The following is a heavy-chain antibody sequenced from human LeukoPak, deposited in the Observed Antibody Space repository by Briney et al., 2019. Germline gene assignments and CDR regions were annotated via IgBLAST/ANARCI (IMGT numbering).Heavy chain of an antibody. V-gene: IGHV3-66*01. CDR3: ARDSSGPLY. J-gene: IGHJ4*02. CDR2: IYIGGGT. CDR1: GFTVSNNY. Sequence: GGSLRLSCAASGFTVSNNYMSWVRQAPGKGLEWVSVIYIGGGTYYADSVKDRFTISRDNSKNTLYLQMNSLRAEDTAVYYCARDSSGPLYWGQGTLVTVSS. D-gene: IGHD6-19*01.